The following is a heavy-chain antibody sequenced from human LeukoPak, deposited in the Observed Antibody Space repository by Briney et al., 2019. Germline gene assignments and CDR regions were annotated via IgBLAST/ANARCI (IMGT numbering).Heavy chain of an antibody. CDR2: ISSSSSTI. CDR1: GFTFSSYS. V-gene: IGHV3-48*04. D-gene: IGHD3-10*01. Sequence: GGSLRLSCAASGFTFSSYSMNWVRQAPGKGLEWVSYISSSSSTIYYADSVKGRFTISRDSAKNSLYLQMNSLRAEDTAVYYCARGTSGGSGSSQDYWGQGTLVTVSS. CDR3: ARGTSGGSGSSQDY. J-gene: IGHJ4*02.